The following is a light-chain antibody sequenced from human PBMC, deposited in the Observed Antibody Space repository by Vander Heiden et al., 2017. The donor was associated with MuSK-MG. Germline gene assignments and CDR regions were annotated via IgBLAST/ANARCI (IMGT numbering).Light chain of an antibody. Sequence: QSALTQPASVSGSPGQSITISCIVSSSDVGGHNYVSWYQQPPGNAPKLLIYDVTNRPPGVSDRFSGSKSGNTASLTISGLQAEDESHYYCNSYSSSTTVVFGGGTKLTVL. J-gene: IGLJ2*01. CDR3: NSYSSSTTVV. CDR1: SSDVGGHNY. V-gene: IGLV2-14*03. CDR2: DVT.